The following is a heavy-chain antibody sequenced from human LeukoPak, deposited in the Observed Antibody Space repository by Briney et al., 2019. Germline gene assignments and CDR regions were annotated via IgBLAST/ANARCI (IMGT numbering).Heavy chain of an antibody. CDR2: IYYSGST. D-gene: IGHD6-13*01. CDR3: ARHRWQYSSRRNAPNWFDP. Sequence: SETLSLTCTVSGGSISSSSYYWGWIRQPPGKGLEWIGSIYYSGSTNYNPSLKSRVTISVDTSKNQFSRKLSSVTAADTAVYYCARHRWQYSSRRNAPNWFDPWGQGTLVTVSS. CDR1: GGSISSSSYY. V-gene: IGHV4-39*01. J-gene: IGHJ5*02.